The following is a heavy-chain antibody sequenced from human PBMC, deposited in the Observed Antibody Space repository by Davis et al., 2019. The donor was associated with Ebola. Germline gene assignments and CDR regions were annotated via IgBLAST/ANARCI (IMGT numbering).Heavy chain of an antibody. Sequence: SETLSLTCTVSGGSVSSGSYYWSWIRQPPGKGLEWIGEINHSGSTNYNPSLKSRVTISVDTSKNQFSLKLSSVTAADAAVYYCARGRAALTRWYYYYGMDVWGQGTTVTVSS. CDR1: GGSVSSGSYY. CDR3: ARGRAALTRWYYYYGMDV. CDR2: INHSGST. J-gene: IGHJ6*02. D-gene: IGHD4/OR15-4a*01. V-gene: IGHV4-39*07.